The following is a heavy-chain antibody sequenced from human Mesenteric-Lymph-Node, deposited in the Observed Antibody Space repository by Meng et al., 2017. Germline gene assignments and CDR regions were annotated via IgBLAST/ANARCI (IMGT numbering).Heavy chain of an antibody. CDR2: VYHRGET. D-gene: IGHD1-7*01. CDR1: GGFISSSKW. Sequence: VRLQALAHGLGKPSGTLTLTGAVSGGFISSSKWWSWLRQPPGKGLEWIGKVYHRGETNYNPSLKSRVDISVDKSKNQFYLSLFSVTAADTAVYYCGRDQGRELINHWGQGTLVTVSS. V-gene: IGHV4-4*02. J-gene: IGHJ4*02. CDR3: GRDQGRELINH.